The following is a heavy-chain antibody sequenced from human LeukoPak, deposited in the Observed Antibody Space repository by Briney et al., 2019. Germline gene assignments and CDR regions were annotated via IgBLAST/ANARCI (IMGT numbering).Heavy chain of an antibody. CDR3: ARDQKDIVVVPAAHLFDY. CDR1: GFTFSSYE. J-gene: IGHJ4*02. V-gene: IGHV3-48*03. D-gene: IGHD2-2*01. Sequence: PGGSLRLSCAASGFTFSSYEMNWVRQAPGKGLEWVSYISSSGSTIYYADSVKGRSTISRDNAKNSLYLQTNSLRAQDTTVCYCARDQKDIVVVPAAHLFDYWGQGTLVTVSS. CDR2: ISSSGSTI.